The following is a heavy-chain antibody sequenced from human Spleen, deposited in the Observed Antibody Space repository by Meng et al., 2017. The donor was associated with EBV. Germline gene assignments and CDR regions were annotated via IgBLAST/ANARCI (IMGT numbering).Heavy chain of an antibody. D-gene: IGHD4-23*01. CDR1: GYTFTNYD. CDR3: STYGGTDFDY. Sequence: GGLGQSGAEVKKPGASVKVSCKASGYTFTNYDINWVRQATGQGLEWMGWMNPNSGNTGSAQKFQGRVTITRNTSISTAYMELSSLKSEDTAVYYCSTYGGTDFDYWGLGTLVTVSS. CDR2: MNPNSGNT. J-gene: IGHJ4*02. V-gene: IGHV1-8*01.